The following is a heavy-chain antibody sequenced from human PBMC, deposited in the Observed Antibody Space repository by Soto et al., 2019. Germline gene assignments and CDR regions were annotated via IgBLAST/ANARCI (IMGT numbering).Heavy chain of an antibody. CDR3: IKDMDV. V-gene: IGHV3-15*07. Sequence: EVQLVESGRGLVKPGGSLRLSCAASGFTFANVWMNWVRQAPGKGLEWVGRIKSKTDGGTTDYAAPVKGRFIISRDDLKNMLYLQMNSLKTEDTAVYYCIKDMDVWGQGTTVTVSS. J-gene: IGHJ6*02. CDR1: GFTFANVW. CDR2: IKSKTDGGTT.